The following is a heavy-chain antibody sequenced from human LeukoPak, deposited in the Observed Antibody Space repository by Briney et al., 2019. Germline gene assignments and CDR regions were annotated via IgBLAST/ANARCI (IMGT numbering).Heavy chain of an antibody. J-gene: IGHJ6*03. CDR3: ARDSLPGQLPNTYCYYYMDV. D-gene: IGHD2-2*01. V-gene: IGHV1-18*01. CDR2: ISAYNGNT. CDR1: GYTFTSYG. Sequence: GASVKVSCKASGYTFTSYGISWVRQAPGQGLEWMGWISAYNGNTNYAQKLQGRVTMTTDTSTSTAYMELRSLRSDDTAVYYCARDSLPGQLPNTYCYYYMDVWGKGTTVTVSS.